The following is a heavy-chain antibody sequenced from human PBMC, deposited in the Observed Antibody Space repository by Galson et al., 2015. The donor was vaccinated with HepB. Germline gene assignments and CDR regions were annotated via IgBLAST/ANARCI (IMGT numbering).Heavy chain of an antibody. Sequence: SLRLSCAASGFTFSSYAMSWVRQAPGKGLEWVSAISGSGGSTYYADSVKGRFTISRDSSKNTLYLQMNSLRAEDTAVYYCAKTPLGVTKRWYFDLWGRGTLVTVSS. CDR3: AKTPLGVTKRWYFDL. CDR2: ISGSGGST. J-gene: IGHJ2*01. V-gene: IGHV3-23*01. CDR1: GFTFSSYA. D-gene: IGHD2-21*02.